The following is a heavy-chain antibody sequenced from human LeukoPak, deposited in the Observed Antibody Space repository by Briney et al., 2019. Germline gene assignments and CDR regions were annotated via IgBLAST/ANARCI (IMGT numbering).Heavy chain of an antibody. J-gene: IGHJ5*02. CDR3: AKLTIEGNIVLAP. D-gene: IGHD2-21*01. V-gene: IGHV3-23*01. Sequence: GESLKISCKGSGFTFTNYAMSWVRQAPGKGLEWVSTISTSGDNTYYADSVKGRFTISRDTSKNTLYLQMNSLRADDTAVYYCAKLTIEGNIVLAPWGQGTLVTVSS. CDR1: GFTFTNYA. CDR2: ISTSGDNT.